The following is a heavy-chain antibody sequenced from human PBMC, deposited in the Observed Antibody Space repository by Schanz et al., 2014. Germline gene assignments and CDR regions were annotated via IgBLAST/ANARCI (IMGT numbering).Heavy chain of an antibody. J-gene: IGHJ4*02. Sequence: LACAASGFNFNTYAMSWVRQAPVKGLEWVSGLTAGVGGTYYTDAVKGRFTISRDSSKNTLYLQMNSLRADDTAVYYCAKSKSQVPLFDSRDQG. CDR3: AKSKSQVPLFDS. V-gene: IGHV3-23*01. CDR2: LTAGVGGT. CDR1: GFNFNTYA.